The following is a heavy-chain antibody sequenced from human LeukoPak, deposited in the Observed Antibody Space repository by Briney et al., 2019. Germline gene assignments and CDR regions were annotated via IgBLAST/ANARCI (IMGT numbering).Heavy chain of an antibody. D-gene: IGHD2-15*01. J-gene: IGHJ4*02. Sequence: SETLSLTCTVSSYSISSGYYWGWIRQPPGKGLEWIGSIYHSGSTYYNPSLKSRVTISVDTSKNQFSLKLSSVTAADTAVYYCARGGVVVVVAEDYWGQGTLVTVSS. CDR3: ARGGVVVVVAEDY. V-gene: IGHV4-38-2*02. CDR1: SYSISSGYY. CDR2: IYHSGST.